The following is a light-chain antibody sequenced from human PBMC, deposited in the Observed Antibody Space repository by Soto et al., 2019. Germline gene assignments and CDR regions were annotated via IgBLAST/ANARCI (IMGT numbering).Light chain of an antibody. Sequence: EIAMTQSPATLSVSPGERATLSCRASQSVSSNLAWYQQRPGQAPRLLIYGASTRATGLPARFSGSGSGTEFTLTISSLQSEDFAIYYCQQYNNWPPKFTFGPGTKVDIK. J-gene: IGKJ3*01. V-gene: IGKV3-15*01. CDR2: GAS. CDR1: QSVSSN. CDR3: QQYNNWPPKFT.